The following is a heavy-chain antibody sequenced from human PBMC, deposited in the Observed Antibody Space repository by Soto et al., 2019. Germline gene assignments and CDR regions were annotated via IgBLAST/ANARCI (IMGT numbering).Heavy chain of an antibody. CDR3: ARWLATPRLYAFDI. CDR2: IYYSGSS. Sequence: SETLSLTCTVSGGSISSYYWSCIRQPPGKGLEWIGYIYYSGSSNYNPSLKSRVTISVDTSKNPFSLKLSSVTAADTAVYYCARWLATPRLYAFDIWGQGTRVTVSS. J-gene: IGHJ3*02. D-gene: IGHD6-19*01. V-gene: IGHV4-59*01. CDR1: GGSISSYY.